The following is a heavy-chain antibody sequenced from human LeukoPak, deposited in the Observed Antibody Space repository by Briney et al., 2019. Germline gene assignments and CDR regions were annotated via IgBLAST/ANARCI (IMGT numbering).Heavy chain of an antibody. CDR2: IYYSGRT. Sequence: SETLSLTCSVSGGSISSSIYYWGWIRQPPGKGLEWIGNIYYSGRTYQKTSLKSRVTISIDTSKNQVSLRLTSVTAADTAFYYCARGSNSNLWYGWFDPWGQGTLVTVSS. CDR1: GGSISSSIYY. D-gene: IGHD1-7*01. CDR3: ARGSNSNLWYGWFDP. V-gene: IGHV4-39*07. J-gene: IGHJ5*02.